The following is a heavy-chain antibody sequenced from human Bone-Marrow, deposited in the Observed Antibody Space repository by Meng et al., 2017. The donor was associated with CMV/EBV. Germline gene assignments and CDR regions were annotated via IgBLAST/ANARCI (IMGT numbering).Heavy chain of an antibody. D-gene: IGHD6-13*01. CDR3: ARDKIYSSSWYVYYYGMDV. J-gene: IGHJ6*02. V-gene: IGHV3-15*01. CDR2: IKSKTDGGTT. Sequence: GESLKISCAASGFTFSSYWMSWVRQAPGKGLEWVGRIKSKTDGGTTDYAAPVKGRFTISRDDSKNTLYLQMNSLRAEDTAVYYCARDKIYSSSWYVYYYGMDVWGQGTTVTVSS. CDR1: GFTFSSYW.